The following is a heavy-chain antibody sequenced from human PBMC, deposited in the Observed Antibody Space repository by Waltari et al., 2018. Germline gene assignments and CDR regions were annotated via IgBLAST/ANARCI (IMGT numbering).Heavy chain of an antibody. D-gene: IGHD3-22*01. CDR1: ELTLSSSS. V-gene: IGHV3-30*04. Sequence: QVQLVDSGGGVVQPGRSPSLSCAASELTLSSSSLPWVRQAPGKVLEWVAVISYNERNIYYVDSVKGGFTIARDNSKKMLYRQMNSLRGEDTAVYYCARDYCDRTYCHGMDVWGQGTTVTV. J-gene: IGHJ6*02. CDR3: ARDYCDRTYCHGMDV. CDR2: ISYNERNI.